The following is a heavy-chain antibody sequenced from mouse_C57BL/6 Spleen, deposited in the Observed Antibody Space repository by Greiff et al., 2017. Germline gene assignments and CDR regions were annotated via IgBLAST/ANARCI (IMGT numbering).Heavy chain of an antibody. V-gene: IGHV1-39*01. CDR2: INPNYGPT. CDR3: ARRDYSTPFAY. CDR1: GYSFTDYN. D-gene: IGHD2-5*01. Sequence: VQLQQSVPELVKPGASVKISFKASGYSFTDYNMNWLKQSNGKILEWIGVINPNYGPTSYNQKFKGKATLTVDQSSTTAYMQLNSLTSEDSAVYYCARRDYSTPFAYGGKGTLGTVSA. J-gene: IGHJ3*01.